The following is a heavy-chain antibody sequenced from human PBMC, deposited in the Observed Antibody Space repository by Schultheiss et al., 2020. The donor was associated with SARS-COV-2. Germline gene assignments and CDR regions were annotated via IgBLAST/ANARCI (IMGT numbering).Heavy chain of an antibody. CDR1: GGSINNYY. D-gene: IGHD1-26*01. J-gene: IGHJ6*02. V-gene: IGHV2-5*08. CDR3: ARILGGSYYYYGMDV. Sequence: QTLSLTCTVSGGSINNYYWSWIRQPPGKALEWLALIYWDDDKRYSPSLKSRLTITKDTSKNQVVLTMTNMDPVDTATYYCARILGGSYYYYGMDVWGQGTTVTVSS. CDR2: IYWDDDK.